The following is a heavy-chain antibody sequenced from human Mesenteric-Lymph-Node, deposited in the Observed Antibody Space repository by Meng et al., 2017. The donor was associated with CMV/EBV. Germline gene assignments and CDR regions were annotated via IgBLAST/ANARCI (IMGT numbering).Heavy chain of an antibody. CDR1: GGSFSGYY. CDR2: INHSGST. Sequence: SLTCAVYGGSFSGYYWSWIRQPPGKGLEWIGEINHSGSTNYNPSLKSRVTISVDTSKNQFSLKLSSVTAADTAVYYCARGRRSSIFGVVITHYWYFDLWGRGTLVTVSS. CDR3: ARGRRSSIFGVVITHYWYFDL. V-gene: IGHV4-34*01. D-gene: IGHD3-3*01. J-gene: IGHJ2*01.